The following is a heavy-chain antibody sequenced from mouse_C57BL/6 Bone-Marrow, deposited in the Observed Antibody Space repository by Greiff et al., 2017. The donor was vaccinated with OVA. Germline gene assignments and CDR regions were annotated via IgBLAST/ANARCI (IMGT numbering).Heavy chain of an antibody. CDR1: GYTFTSYW. CDR2: IYPGNSDT. D-gene: IGHD1-1*01. V-gene: IGHV1-5*01. Sequence: EVQLQQSGTVLARPGASVKMSCKPSGYTFTSYWMHWVKQRPGQGLEWIGAIYPGNSDTSYNQKFKGKAKLTAVTSASTAYMELSSLTNEDSAVYYCTRCLYYGSSYGYFDVWGTGTTVTVSS. CDR3: TRCLYYGSSYGYFDV. J-gene: IGHJ1*03.